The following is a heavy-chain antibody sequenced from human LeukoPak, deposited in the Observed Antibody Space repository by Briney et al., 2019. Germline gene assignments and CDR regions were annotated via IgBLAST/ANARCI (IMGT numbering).Heavy chain of an antibody. D-gene: IGHD6-13*01. CDR3: AKQVGRIAAAGSYYFDY. V-gene: IGHV3-23*01. CDR2: ISGSGGST. Sequence: GGSLRLSCAASGFTFSKYAMSWVRQAPGKGLEWVSAISGSGGSTYYADSVKGRFTISRDNSKNTLYLQMNSLRAEDTAVYYCAKQVGRIAAAGSYYFDYWGQGTLVTVSS. J-gene: IGHJ4*02. CDR1: GFTFSKYA.